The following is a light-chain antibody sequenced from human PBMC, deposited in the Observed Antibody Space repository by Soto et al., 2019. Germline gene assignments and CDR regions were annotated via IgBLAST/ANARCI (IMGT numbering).Light chain of an antibody. CDR2: KAS. CDR3: QQYSIFSLT. Sequence: DIQMTQSPSTLSASVGDRVTITCRVSQSISSWLAWYQQKPGKAPKLLIQKASILESGVPSRFSGSGSGTEFTLTISSLQPDDFATYYCQQYSIFSLTFGEGTRVDIK. J-gene: IGKJ4*01. CDR1: QSISSW. V-gene: IGKV1-5*03.